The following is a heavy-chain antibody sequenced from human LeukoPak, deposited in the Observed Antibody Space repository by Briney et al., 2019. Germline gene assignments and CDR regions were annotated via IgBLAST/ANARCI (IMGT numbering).Heavy chain of an antibody. D-gene: IGHD6-19*01. CDR3: ARDRTRTGYSSGWYHDY. CDR1: GYTFNGHY. V-gene: IGHV1-2*02. CDR2: INPNSGGT. J-gene: IGHJ4*02. Sequence: ASVKVSYKASGYTFNGHYMHWVRQAPGQALEWIGLINPNSGGTNYAQKFQGRVTMTRDTSISTAYMERSRLRSDDTAVYYCARDRTRTGYSSGWYHDYWGQGTLVTVSS.